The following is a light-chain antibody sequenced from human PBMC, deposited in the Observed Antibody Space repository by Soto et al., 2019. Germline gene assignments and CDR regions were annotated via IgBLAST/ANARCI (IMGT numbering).Light chain of an antibody. CDR2: DVK. Sequence: QSALTQPASVSGSPGQSIAISCTGTSSDVGAYDYVSWYQQHPGKAPKLMIYDVKYRPSGVSNRFSGSKSGNTASLTISGLQAEDEADYYCSSYTSSSSVIFGGATKLTVL. V-gene: IGLV2-14*01. J-gene: IGLJ2*01. CDR3: SSYTSSSSVI. CDR1: SSDVGAYDY.